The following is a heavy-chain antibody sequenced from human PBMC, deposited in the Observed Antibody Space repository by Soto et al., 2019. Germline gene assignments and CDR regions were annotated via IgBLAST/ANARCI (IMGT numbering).Heavy chain of an antibody. CDR3: AREGYHDSSGYYYGWFDP. J-gene: IGHJ5*02. CDR1: GYTFTSYG. Sequence: ASVKVSCKASGYTFTSYGISWVRQAPGQGLEWMGWISAYNGNTNYAQKLQGRVTMTTDTSTSTAYMELRSLRSDDTAVYYCAREGYHDSSGYYYGWFDPWGQGTLVTVSS. CDR2: ISAYNGNT. V-gene: IGHV1-18*01. D-gene: IGHD3-22*01.